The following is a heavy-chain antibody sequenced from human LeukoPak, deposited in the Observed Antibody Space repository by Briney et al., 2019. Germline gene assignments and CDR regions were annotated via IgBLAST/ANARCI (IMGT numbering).Heavy chain of an antibody. V-gene: IGHV3-48*01. CDR2: IRSSSSTI. Sequence: PGGSLRLACAAYGLTFSSYSMDWVRQAPGKGLEWVSYIRSSSSTIYYADSVKGRFTISRDNAKNSLYLQMTSLGAEDTAVYYCARDIGYCSGGSCYAGGFDYWGQGTLVTVSS. CDR1: GLTFSSYS. D-gene: IGHD2-15*01. CDR3: ARDIGYCSGGSCYAGGFDY. J-gene: IGHJ4*02.